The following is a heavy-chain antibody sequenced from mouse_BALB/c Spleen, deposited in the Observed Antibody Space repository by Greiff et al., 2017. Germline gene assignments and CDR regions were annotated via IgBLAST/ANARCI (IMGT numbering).Heavy chain of an antibody. CDR1: GYSITSGYY. V-gene: IGHV3-6*02. CDR2: ISYDGSN. Sequence: VQLKESGPGLVKPSQSLSLTCSVTGYSITSGYYWNWIRQFPGNKLEWMGYISYDGSNNYNPSLKNRISITRDTSKNQFFLKLNSVTTEDTATYYCARASLRGYFDVWGAGTTVTVSS. CDR3: ARASLRGYFDV. J-gene: IGHJ1*01. D-gene: IGHD3-1*01.